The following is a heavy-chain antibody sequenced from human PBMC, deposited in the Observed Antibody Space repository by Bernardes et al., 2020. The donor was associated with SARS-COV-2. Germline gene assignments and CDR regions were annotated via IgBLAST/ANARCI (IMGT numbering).Heavy chain of an antibody. CDR3: ARQDSSGYYRVLHY. V-gene: IGHV4-31*03. CDR2: IYYSGTT. Sequence: SETLSLTCTVSGGSISSGYYYWSWIRQHPGKGLEWIGYIYYSGTTYYTPSLKSRVAMSLETSKNQFSLKLSSVTAADTAVYFCARQDSSGYYRVLHYWGQGTLVTVSS. CDR1: GGSISSGYYY. J-gene: IGHJ4*02. D-gene: IGHD3-22*01.